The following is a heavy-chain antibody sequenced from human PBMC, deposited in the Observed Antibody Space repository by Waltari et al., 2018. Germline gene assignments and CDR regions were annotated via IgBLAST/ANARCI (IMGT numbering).Heavy chain of an antibody. CDR3: AREGVVLMVCDY. CDR1: GFTFSSYW. J-gene: IGHJ4*02. D-gene: IGHD2-8*01. V-gene: IGHV3-7*01. Sequence: EVQLVESGGGLVQPGGSLRLSCAASGFTFSSYWMSWVRQAPGKGLEWVANIKQEGSEKDYVDSVKGRFTISRDNAKNSLYLQMNSLRAEDTAVYYCAREGVVLMVCDYWGQGTLVTVSS. CDR2: IKQEGSEK.